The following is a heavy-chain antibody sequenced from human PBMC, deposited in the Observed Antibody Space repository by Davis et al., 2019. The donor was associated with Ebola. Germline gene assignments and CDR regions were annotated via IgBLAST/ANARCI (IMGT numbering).Heavy chain of an antibody. J-gene: IGHJ4*02. CDR1: GFTFSSYG. Sequence: GESLKISCAASGFTFSSYGMHWVRQAPGKGLGWVAFIRYDGSNKYYADSVKGRFTISRDNSKNTLYLQMNSLRAEDTAVYYCARDRRSAVQPPVGSGLYLDYWGQGTLVTVSS. CDR2: IRYDGSNK. CDR3: ARDRRSAVQPPVGSGLYLDY. V-gene: IGHV3-30*02. D-gene: IGHD2-2*02.